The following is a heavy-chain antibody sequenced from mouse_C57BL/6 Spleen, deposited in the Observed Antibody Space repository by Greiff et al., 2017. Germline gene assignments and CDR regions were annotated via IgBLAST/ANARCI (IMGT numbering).Heavy chain of an antibody. CDR3: ALYDGYYDWYFDV. J-gene: IGHJ1*03. V-gene: IGHV1-78*01. Sequence: QVQLQQSDAELVKPGASVKISCKVSGYTFTDHTIHWMKQRPEQGLEWIGYIYPRDGSTKYNEKFKGKATLTADKSSSTAYMQLTSLTSEDSAVYFCALYDGYYDWYFDVWGTGTTVTVSS. CDR1: GYTFTDHT. CDR2: IYPRDGST. D-gene: IGHD2-3*01.